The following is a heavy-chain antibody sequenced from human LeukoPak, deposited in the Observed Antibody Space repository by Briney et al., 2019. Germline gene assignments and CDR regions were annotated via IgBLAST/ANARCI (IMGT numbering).Heavy chain of an antibody. CDR3: ARGIWNRRSIFGVVIPNYYFDY. CDR1: GYTFTAYY. Sequence: ASVKVSCKASGYTFTAYYMHWVRQATGQGLEWMGWMNPNSGNTGYAQKFQGRVTMTRNTSISTAYMELSSLRSEDTAVYYCARGIWNRRSIFGVVIPNYYFDYWGQGTLVTVSS. V-gene: IGHV1-8*02. CDR2: MNPNSGNT. D-gene: IGHD3-3*01. J-gene: IGHJ4*02.